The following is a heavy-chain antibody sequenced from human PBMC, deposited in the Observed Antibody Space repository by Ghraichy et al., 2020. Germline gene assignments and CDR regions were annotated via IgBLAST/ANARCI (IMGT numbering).Heavy chain of an antibody. D-gene: IGHD3-10*01. CDR2: IYYGGRT. Sequence: ESLNISCTVYGGSIRSSTYSWGWIRQSPEKGLEWIGNIYYGGRTYYNPSLQSRVTMSVDTSKNQFSLNLSSVTAADTAVYYCARLAIEGRKFGFAYGPNFDSWGQGTLVTVSS. V-gene: IGHV4-39*01. J-gene: IGHJ4*02. CDR1: GGSIRSSTYS. CDR3: ARLAIEGRKFGFAYGPNFDS.